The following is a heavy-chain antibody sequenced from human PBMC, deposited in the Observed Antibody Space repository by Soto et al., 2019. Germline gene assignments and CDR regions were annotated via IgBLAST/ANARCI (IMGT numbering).Heavy chain of an antibody. J-gene: IGHJ4*02. D-gene: IGHD6-13*01. CDR2: IYYSGST. V-gene: IGHV4-39*01. CDR1: GGSISSSSYY. CDR3: ANRPSPQIAAAGYYFDY. Sequence: SETLSLTCTVSGGSISSSSYYWGWIRQAPGKGLEWIGSIYYSGSTYYNPSLKSRVTISVDTSKNQFSLKLSSVTAADTAVYYCANRPSPQIAAAGYYFDYWGQGTLVTVSS.